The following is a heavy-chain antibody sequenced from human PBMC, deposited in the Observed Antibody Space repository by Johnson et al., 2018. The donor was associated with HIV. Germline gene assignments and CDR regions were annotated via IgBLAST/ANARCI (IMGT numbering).Heavy chain of an antibody. D-gene: IGHD2-21*01. Sequence: VQLVESGGGLVQPGGSLRLSCTASGFTVNSNYMSWVRQAPGTGLEWVSVIYSGGSTYYADSGRGRFTISRDNSKNTLNLQMNSMRVEDTAVDYCAREFRAFDNWGQGTMVTVSS. V-gene: IGHV3-66*01. CDR1: GFTVNSNY. J-gene: IGHJ3*02. CDR3: AREFRAFDN. CDR2: IYSGGST.